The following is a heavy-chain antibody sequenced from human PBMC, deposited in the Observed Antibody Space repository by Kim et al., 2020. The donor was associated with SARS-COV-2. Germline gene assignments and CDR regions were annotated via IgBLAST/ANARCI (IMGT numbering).Heavy chain of an antibody. V-gene: IGHV4-59*01. CDR2: GST. D-gene: IGHD6-6*01. J-gene: IGHJ4*02. Sequence: GSTTYNPSLKSRVTITVDTSKNQCSLKLSSVTAADTAVYYCARDRRYFDYWGQGTLVTVSS. CDR3: ARDRRYFDY.